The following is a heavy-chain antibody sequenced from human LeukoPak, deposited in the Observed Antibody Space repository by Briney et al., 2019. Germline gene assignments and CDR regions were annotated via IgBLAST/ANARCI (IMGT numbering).Heavy chain of an antibody. CDR1: GGSISSYY. Sequence: SETLSLTCTVSGGSISSYYWSWIRQPPGRGLERIGYTSYSGSTDYNPSLRSRVTLSVDTSKNQLSLKLSSVTAADTAVYYCGRRTSYDTLTGYTYWYFDLWGRGTLVTVSS. CDR2: TSYSGST. CDR3: GRRTSYDTLTGYTYWYFDL. J-gene: IGHJ2*01. V-gene: IGHV4-59*01. D-gene: IGHD3-9*01.